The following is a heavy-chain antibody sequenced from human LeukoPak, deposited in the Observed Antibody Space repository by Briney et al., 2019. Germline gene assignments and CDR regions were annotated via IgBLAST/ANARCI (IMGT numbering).Heavy chain of an antibody. CDR2: INSGGNT. CDR1: GFTVISSY. D-gene: IGHD3-3*01. J-gene: IGHJ4*02. Sequence: PGGSLRLSCAASGFTVISSYMNWVRQAPGKGLEWVSIINSGGNTFYADSVKGRFTISRDNSKNTLYLQMNNLRAEDTAIYYCARHNRGDYDFFYFWGQGTLVTVSS. CDR3: ARHNRGDYDFFYF. V-gene: IGHV3-53*01.